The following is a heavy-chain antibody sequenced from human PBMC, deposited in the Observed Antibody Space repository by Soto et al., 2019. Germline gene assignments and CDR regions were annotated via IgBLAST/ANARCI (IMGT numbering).Heavy chain of an antibody. CDR1: GYTFIDYY. D-gene: IGHD6-19*01. Sequence: QVQLVQSGAEVKKPGASVRVSCEASGYTFIDYYMHWVRQAPGQGFEWMGRISPKSGGTHYAQKFQGRVTMTWDTSLNTAYMELSSLMSEDTAVYYCARPPGYISDWYYFDLWGQGTLVTVSS. V-gene: IGHV1-2*02. CDR2: ISPKSGGT. CDR3: ARPPGYISDWYYFDL. J-gene: IGHJ4*02.